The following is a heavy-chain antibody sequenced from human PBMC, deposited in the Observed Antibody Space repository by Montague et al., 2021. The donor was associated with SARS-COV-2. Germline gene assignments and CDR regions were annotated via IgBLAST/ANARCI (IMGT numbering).Heavy chain of an antibody. J-gene: IGHJ4*02. CDR2: IYSNDDR. D-gene: IGHD3-9*01. CDR3: AHLIRYYDIFTGIPFDY. V-gene: IGHV2-5*01. CDR1: GFSLSTPNVG. Sequence: PALVKPTQTLTLTCTFSGFSLSTPNVGVGWIRQPPGKALEWLALIYSNDDRRYSPSLQSRLTITKDTSKNQVVLSLTNVDLVDTATYYCAHLIRYYDIFTGIPFDYWGQGTQVTVSS.